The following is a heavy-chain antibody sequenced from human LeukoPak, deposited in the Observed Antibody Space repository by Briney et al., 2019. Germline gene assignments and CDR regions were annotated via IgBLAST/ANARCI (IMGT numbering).Heavy chain of an antibody. CDR2: INPSGGST. D-gene: IGHD5-18*01. CDR3: ARDGSRDTALDY. CDR1: GYTFTSYY. V-gene: IGHV1-46*01. Sequence: ASVKVSCKASGYTFTSYYMHWVRQAPGQGLEWMGTINPSGGSTSYAQKFQGRVTMTRDTSTSTVYMELSSLRSEDTAVYYCARDGSRDTALDYWGQGTLVTVSS. J-gene: IGHJ4*02.